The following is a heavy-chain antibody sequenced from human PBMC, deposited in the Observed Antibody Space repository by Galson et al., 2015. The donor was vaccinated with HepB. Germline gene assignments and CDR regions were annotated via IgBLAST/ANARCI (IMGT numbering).Heavy chain of an antibody. V-gene: IGHV1-46*01. CDR1: GYTFTNYY. J-gene: IGHJ6*03. CDR3: ARDRGGDCSSTSCTPRIVYYYYMDV. CDR2: INPSGGST. D-gene: IGHD2-2*01. Sequence: SVKVSCKASGYTFTNYYMHWVRQAPGQGLEWMGIINPSGGSTSYAQKFQGRVTMTRDTSTSTVYMELSSLRSEDTAVYYCARDRGGDCSSTSCTPRIVYYYYMDVWGKGTTVTVSS.